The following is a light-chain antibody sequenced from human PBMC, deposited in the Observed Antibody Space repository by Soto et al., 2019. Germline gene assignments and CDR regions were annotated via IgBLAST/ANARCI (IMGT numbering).Light chain of an antibody. CDR1: SSDVGGYNY. V-gene: IGLV2-14*01. CDR3: SSYTSSSTPLYV. Sequence: QSALTQPASVSGSPGHSITISCTGTSSDVGGYNYASWYQQHPGKAPKLMIYDVSNRPSGVSNRFSGSKSGNTASLTISGLQAEDEADYYCSSYTSSSTPLYVFGTGTKVTVL. J-gene: IGLJ1*01. CDR2: DVS.